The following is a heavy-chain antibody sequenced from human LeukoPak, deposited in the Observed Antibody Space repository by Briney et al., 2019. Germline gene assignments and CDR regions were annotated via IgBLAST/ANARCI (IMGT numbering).Heavy chain of an antibody. V-gene: IGHV3-66*01. CDR2: IYSGGST. J-gene: IGHJ5*02. CDR1: GFTVSSNY. CDR3: GRVKLRYFDWPLSVTRWFDP. D-gene: IGHD3-9*01. Sequence: GGSLRLSCAASGFTVSSNYMSWLRQAPGKGLEWVSVIYSGGSTYYADSVKSRFTISRDNSKNTLYLQMNSLRAEDTAVYYCGRVKLRYFDWPLSVTRWFDPWGQGTLVTVSS.